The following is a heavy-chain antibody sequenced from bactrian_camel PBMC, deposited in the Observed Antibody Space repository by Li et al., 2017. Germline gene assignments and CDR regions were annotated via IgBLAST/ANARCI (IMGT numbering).Heavy chain of an antibody. CDR2: VDSEGKI. V-gene: IGHV3S55*01. D-gene: IGHD6*01. Sequence: HVQLVESGGGSVQVGGSLMLTCAVTGLPSSYYTTAWFRQAPGREREGIAAVDSEGKIRYAESVKGRFTIAKDNAENTLSLHMNSLKPEDTAMYYCAARRAESVAGTWYLDPTAFEDWGRGTQVTVS. CDR3: AARRAESVAGTWYLDPTAFED. CDR1: GLPSSYYT. J-gene: IGHJ4*01.